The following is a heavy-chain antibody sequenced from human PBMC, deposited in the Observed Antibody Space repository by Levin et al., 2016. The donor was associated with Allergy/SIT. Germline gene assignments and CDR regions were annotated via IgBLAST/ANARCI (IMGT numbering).Heavy chain of an antibody. D-gene: IGHD4-11*01. CDR2: IYFSTT. CDR3: VRCYSTHYYYYMDV. V-gene: IGHV4-59*13. Sequence: PGKGLEWIGYIYFSTTNYNPSLESRATMSVDTSKNQISLKLTSVTAADTAVYYCVRCYSTHYYYYMDVWGEGTAVTVSS. J-gene: IGHJ6*03.